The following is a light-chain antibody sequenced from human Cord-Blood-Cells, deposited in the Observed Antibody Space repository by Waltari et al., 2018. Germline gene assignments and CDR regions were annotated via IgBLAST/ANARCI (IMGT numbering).Light chain of an antibody. Sequence: QSALTQPASVSGSPGQSITISCTGTSSAVGSYNLVSCYQQHPGKAPKRMIYEGSKRLSGVSNRFSGSKSGNTASLTISGLQAEDEADYYCCSYAGSSTFWVFGGGTKLTVL. CDR2: EGS. CDR3: CSYAGSSTFWV. J-gene: IGLJ3*02. CDR1: SSAVGSYNL. V-gene: IGLV2-23*01.